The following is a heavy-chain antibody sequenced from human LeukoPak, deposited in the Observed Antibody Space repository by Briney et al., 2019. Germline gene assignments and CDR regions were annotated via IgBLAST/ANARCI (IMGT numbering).Heavy chain of an antibody. D-gene: IGHD4-11*01. J-gene: IGHJ4*02. V-gene: IGHV3-7*05. Sequence: PSGTLSLTCAVSGGSISSSNWWSWVRQAPGKGPEWVANIKQDGSETHYVDSVKGRFTISRDNAKNSLYLQMSSLRPDDTAVYYCARGYSNIYYWGQGTLVTVSS. CDR2: IKQDGSET. CDR3: ARGYSNIYY. CDR1: GGSISSSNW.